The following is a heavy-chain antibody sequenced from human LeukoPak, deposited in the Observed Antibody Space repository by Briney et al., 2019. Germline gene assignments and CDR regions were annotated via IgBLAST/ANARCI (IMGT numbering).Heavy chain of an antibody. CDR1: GFTFSSYA. CDR2: INGSGGST. V-gene: IGHV3-23*01. D-gene: IGHD3-10*01. Sequence: GGSLRLSCAASGFTFSSYAMSWVRQAPGKGLEWVSAINGSGGSTYYADSVKGRFTISRDNSKNTLYLQMNSLRAEDTAVYYCAKDKGTYYYGSGSYPIWGQGTLVTVSS. J-gene: IGHJ4*02. CDR3: AKDKGTYYYGSGSYPI.